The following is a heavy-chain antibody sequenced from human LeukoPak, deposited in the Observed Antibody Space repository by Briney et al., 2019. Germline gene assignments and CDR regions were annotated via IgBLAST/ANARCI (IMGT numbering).Heavy chain of an antibody. CDR2: ISDSGDAT. CDR3: AKERGHSKPFDY. V-gene: IGHV3-23*01. Sequence: GGSLRLSCEVSGFIFSYYGMNCVRQAPGKGLEWVSAISDSGDATYYADSVKGRFTISKDNSKSTLYLQMNNLRAEDTALCYCAKERGHSKPFDYWGQGTLVTVSS. CDR1: GFIFSYYG. D-gene: IGHD4-23*01. J-gene: IGHJ4*02.